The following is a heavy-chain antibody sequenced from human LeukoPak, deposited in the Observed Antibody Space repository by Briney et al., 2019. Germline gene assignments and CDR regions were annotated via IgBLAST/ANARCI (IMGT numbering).Heavy chain of an antibody. CDR2: IYYRAST. V-gene: IGHV4-59*11. Sequence: SETLSLTCTVSGGPISRHYWIWLPHPPGKAREWIGYIYYRASTNYNPPLKSRVTISVDTSKNQFSLKRSSVTAADRAVYYCAIGEQQLFSWGQGTLVTVSS. CDR1: GGPISRHY. J-gene: IGHJ5*02. CDR3: AIGEQQLFS. D-gene: IGHD6-13*01.